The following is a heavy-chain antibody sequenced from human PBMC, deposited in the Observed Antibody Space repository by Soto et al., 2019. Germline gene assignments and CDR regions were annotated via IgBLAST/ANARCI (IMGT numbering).Heavy chain of an antibody. CDR2: ILNDGSNR. CDR1: GFTFSNYG. D-gene: IGHD3-16*01. Sequence: QVQLVESGGGVVQPGRSLTLSCAASGFTFSNYGMHWVRQAPGKGLEWVAVILNDGSNRYHADSVKDRFTISRDNSKNTVYVQVNSLRAEDPAVYYCAGEDEYLGNGMDVWGQGTTVTV. J-gene: IGHJ6*02. CDR3: AGEDEYLGNGMDV. V-gene: IGHV3-33*01.